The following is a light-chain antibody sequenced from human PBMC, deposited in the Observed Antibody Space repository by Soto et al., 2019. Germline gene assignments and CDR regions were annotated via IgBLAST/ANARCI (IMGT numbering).Light chain of an antibody. CDR2: KGS. CDR1: QSISNW. Sequence: DIQMTQSPSTLSASVGDRVTITCRASQSISNWLAWYQQKPGKAPKFLIYKGSNLESGVPSRFSGSGSETEFTLTISSLQPDDFATYYCQQYLSYPLTFGGGTKVEIK. V-gene: IGKV1-5*03. CDR3: QQYLSYPLT. J-gene: IGKJ4*01.